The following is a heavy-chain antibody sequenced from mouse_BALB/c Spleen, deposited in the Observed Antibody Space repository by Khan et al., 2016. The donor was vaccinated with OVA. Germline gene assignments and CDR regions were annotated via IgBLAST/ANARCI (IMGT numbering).Heavy chain of an antibody. J-gene: IGHJ2*01. D-gene: IGHD3-3*01. CDR1: GYSLTRYG. Sequence: QVQLKQSGPGLVAPSQSLSITCTAYGYSLTRYGVHWVRQPPGKGLEWLGLIWAGGSTTYNWAHMSRLSISIDNSTSLVFLIMNSLQTDATALYYCARSKYLARYWGQGHTLTVSS. CDR2: IWAGGST. CDR3: ARSKYLARY. V-gene: IGHV2-9*02.